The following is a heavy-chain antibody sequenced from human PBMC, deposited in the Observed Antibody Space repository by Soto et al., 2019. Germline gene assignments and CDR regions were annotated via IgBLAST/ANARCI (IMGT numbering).Heavy chain of an antibody. V-gene: IGHV3-7*01. Sequence: GGSLRLSCAASGFTFSSYWMSWVRQAPGKGLEWVANIKQDGSEKYYVDSVKGRFTISRDNAKNSLYLQMNSLRAEDTAVYYCERAATDFDWLLDPILFCYWGQGTLVTVSS. CDR1: GFTFSSYW. CDR2: IKQDGSEK. D-gene: IGHD3-9*01. J-gene: IGHJ4*02. CDR3: ERAATDFDWLLDPILFCY.